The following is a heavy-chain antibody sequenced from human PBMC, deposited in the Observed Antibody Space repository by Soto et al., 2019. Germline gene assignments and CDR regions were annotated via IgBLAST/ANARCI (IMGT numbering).Heavy chain of an antibody. D-gene: IGHD6-19*01. CDR1: GFTFSSYA. J-gene: IGHJ4*02. Sequence: GGSLRLSCAASGFTFSSYAMSWVRQAPGKGLEWVSAISGSGSSTYYADSVKGRFTISRDNSKNTLYLQMDSLRAGDSAIYYCAKEGTSGLYYFDYWGQGTLVTVSS. CDR2: ISGSGSST. CDR3: AKEGTSGLYYFDY. V-gene: IGHV3-23*01.